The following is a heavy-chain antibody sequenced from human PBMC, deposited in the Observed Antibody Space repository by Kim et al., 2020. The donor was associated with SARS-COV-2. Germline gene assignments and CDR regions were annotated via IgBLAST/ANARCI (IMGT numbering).Heavy chain of an antibody. Sequence: GGSLRLSCAASGFTFSSYGMHWVRQAPGKGLEWVAVISYDGSNKYYADSVKGLFTNSRDNSKNTLYLQMNSLTAEDTAGYYWAKEFLWWYSYGYGGYYFVDLGQGGPVTVSS. V-gene: IGHV3-30*18. CDR3: AKEFLWWYSYGYGGYYFVD. CDR2: ISYDGSNK. CDR1: GFTFSSYG. J-gene: IGHJ4*02. D-gene: IGHD5-18*01.